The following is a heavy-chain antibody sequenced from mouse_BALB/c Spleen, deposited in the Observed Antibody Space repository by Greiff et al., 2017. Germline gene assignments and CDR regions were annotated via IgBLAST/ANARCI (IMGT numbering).Heavy chain of an antibody. V-gene: IGHV3-2*02. CDR1: GYSITSDYA. CDR3: ARRNAMDY. J-gene: IGHJ4*01. Sequence: DVKLQESGPGLVKPSQSLSLTCTVTGYSITSDYAWNWIRQFPGNKLEWMGYISYSGSTSYNPSLKSRISITRDTSKNQFFLQLNSVTTEDTATYYCARRNAMDYWGQGTSVTVSS. CDR2: ISYSGST.